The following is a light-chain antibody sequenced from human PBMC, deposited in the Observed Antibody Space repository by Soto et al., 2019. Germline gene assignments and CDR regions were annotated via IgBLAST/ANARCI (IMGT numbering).Light chain of an antibody. Sequence: QSALTQPASVSGSPGQSITISCTGTSSDVGGYNYVSWYQQHPGKAPKLMISEVSNRPSGVSNRFSGSKSANTASLTISGLQAEGEADSYCRSYTSSSTQVFGTGTKVTGL. CDR1: SSDVGGYNY. J-gene: IGLJ1*01. CDR2: EVS. CDR3: RSYTSSSTQV. V-gene: IGLV2-14*01.